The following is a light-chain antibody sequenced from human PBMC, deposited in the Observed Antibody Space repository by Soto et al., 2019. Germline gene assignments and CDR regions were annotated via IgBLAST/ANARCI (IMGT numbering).Light chain of an antibody. CDR2: GAS. J-gene: IGKJ3*01. Sequence: VLTQSPGTLSLSPGERATLSCRASERISSNFLAWYQQRPGQAPRLLIYGASTRASGIPDRFSGSGSGTDFALTISRLEPEDSAVYYCQQYGTSPFTFGPGTTVEIK. CDR1: ERISSNF. V-gene: IGKV3-20*01. CDR3: QQYGTSPFT.